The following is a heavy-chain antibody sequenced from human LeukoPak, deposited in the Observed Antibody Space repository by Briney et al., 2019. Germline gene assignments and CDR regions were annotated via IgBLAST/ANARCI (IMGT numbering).Heavy chain of an antibody. D-gene: IGHD5-12*01. J-gene: IGHJ4*02. Sequence: GGSLRLSCAASGFTFSSYAMTWVRQAPGKGLEWVSGIRASGGSTYYADSVKGRFTISRDDSKNTLYLQMNSLRAEDTAAYFCAKCARYSGYDSDFDYWGQGTLVTVSS. CDR2: IRASGGST. V-gene: IGHV3-23*01. CDR1: GFTFSSYA. CDR3: AKCARYSGYDSDFDY.